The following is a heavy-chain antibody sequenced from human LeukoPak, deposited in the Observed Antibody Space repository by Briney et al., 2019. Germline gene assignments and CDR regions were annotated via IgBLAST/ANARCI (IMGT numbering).Heavy chain of an antibody. D-gene: IGHD4-23*01. V-gene: IGHV3-53*01. CDR2: IYSGGST. J-gene: IGHJ4*02. CDR1: GFTVSTNY. Sequence: PGGSLRLSCAASGFTVSTNYMNWVRQAPGKGLEWVSVIYSGGSTYYADSVKGRFTLSRDNSKNTLYLQMNSLRAEDTAVYYCARDLGGYSFDYWGQGTLVTVSS. CDR3: ARDLGGYSFDY.